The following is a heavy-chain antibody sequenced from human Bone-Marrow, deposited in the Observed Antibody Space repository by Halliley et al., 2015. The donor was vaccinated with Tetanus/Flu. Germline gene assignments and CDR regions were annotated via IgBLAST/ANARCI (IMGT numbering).Heavy chain of an antibody. D-gene: IGHD5-18*01. CDR3: ARDPTGGGYNFGSIWVGP. Sequence: TLSLTCTVSGASINHFYWSWIRQSPGKGLEWIGYIHYSGITNYNPSLKSRATISVDTSKSPFSLKLSSVTAADAAVYYCARDPTGGGYNFGSIWVGPWGQGTLVTVSS. V-gene: IGHV4-59*01. CDR2: IHYSGIT. CDR1: GASINHFY. J-gene: IGHJ5*02.